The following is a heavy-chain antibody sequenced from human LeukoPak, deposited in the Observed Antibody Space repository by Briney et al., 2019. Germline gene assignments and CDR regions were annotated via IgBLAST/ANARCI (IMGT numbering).Heavy chain of an antibody. CDR1: GCTFSTYA. D-gene: IGHD2-2*02. Sequence: PGGSLRLSCAASGCTFSTYAMSWVRQAPGKGLEWVSVISASGGTTYYAASVKGRFTISRDSSKSTLYLHMSSLRAEDTAVYFCAKQGTYTAYPDFDSWGQGTLVTVSS. V-gene: IGHV3-23*01. CDR2: ISASGGTT. J-gene: IGHJ4*02. CDR3: AKQGTYTAYPDFDS.